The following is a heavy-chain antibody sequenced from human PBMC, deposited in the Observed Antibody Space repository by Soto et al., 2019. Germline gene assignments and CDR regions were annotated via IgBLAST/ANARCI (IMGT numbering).Heavy chain of an antibody. V-gene: IGHV4-59*01. CDR1: GGSISSYY. CDR3: ARAGSTWRYFYDY. J-gene: IGHJ4*02. CDR2: VYYSGTT. Sequence: SETLSLTCTVSGGSISSYYWTWIRQPPGKGLEWVGYVYYSGTTYYNPSLQSRVTISVDTSKNQFSLKVKSVTAADTAIYYCARAGSTWRYFYDYWGQGSVDTVSS. D-gene: IGHD6-13*01.